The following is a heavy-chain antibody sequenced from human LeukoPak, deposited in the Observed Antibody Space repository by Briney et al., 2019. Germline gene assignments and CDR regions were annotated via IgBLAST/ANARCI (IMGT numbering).Heavy chain of an antibody. CDR2: ISAYNGNT. J-gene: IGHJ3*02. CDR1: GYTFTGYG. D-gene: IGHD5-24*01. Sequence: GASVKVSCKASGYTFTGYGISWVRQAPGQGLEWMGWISAYNGNTNYAQKLQGRVTMTTDTSTGTAYMELRSLRSDDTAVYYCARIRDGYNDAYDIWGQGTMVTVSS. CDR3: ARIRDGYNDAYDI. V-gene: IGHV1-18*01.